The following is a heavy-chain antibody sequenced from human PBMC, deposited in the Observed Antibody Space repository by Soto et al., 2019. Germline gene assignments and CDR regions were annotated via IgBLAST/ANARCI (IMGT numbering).Heavy chain of an antibody. J-gene: IGHJ4*02. CDR2: INAGSGNT. CDR3: ARDLFTYCGGDCFLDY. V-gene: IGHV1-3*01. D-gene: IGHD2-21*01. CDR1: GGTFSSYA. Sequence: ASVKVSCKASGGTFSSYAISWVRQAPGQRLEWMGWINAGSGNTKYSQNFQGRVTITRDTSASTAYMELSSLRSEDTAVYFCARDLFTYCGGDCFLDYWGQGTLVTISS.